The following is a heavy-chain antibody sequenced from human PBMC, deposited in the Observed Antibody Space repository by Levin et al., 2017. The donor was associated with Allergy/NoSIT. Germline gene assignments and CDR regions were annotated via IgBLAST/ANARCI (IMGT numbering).Heavy chain of an antibody. CDR1: GFTFSSYG. CDR3: ARDSCAVGGYCLFDY. CDR2: IWYDGSNK. Sequence: GESLKISCAASGFTFSSYGMHWVRQAPGKGLEWVAVIWYDGSNKYYADSVKGRFTISRDNSKNTLYLQMNSLRAEDTAVYYCARDSCAVGGYCLFDYWGQGTLVTVSS. V-gene: IGHV3-33*01. D-gene: IGHD2-21*01. J-gene: IGHJ4*02.